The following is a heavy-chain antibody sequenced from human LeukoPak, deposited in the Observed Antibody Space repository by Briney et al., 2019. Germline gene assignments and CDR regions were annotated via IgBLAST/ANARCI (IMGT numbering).Heavy chain of an antibody. J-gene: IGHJ4*02. D-gene: IGHD6-19*01. Sequence: GGSLRLSCAASGFTFSSYAMSWVRQAPGKGLEWVSAISGSGGSTYYADSVKGRFTISRDNSKNTLYLQMNSLRAEDTAVYYCANNIAVAGTPPFDYWGQGTLVTVSS. CDR2: ISGSGGST. V-gene: IGHV3-23*01. CDR1: GFTFSSYA. CDR3: ANNIAVAGTPPFDY.